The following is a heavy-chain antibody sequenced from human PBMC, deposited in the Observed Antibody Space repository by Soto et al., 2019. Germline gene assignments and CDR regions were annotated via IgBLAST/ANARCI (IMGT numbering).Heavy chain of an antibody. J-gene: IGHJ5*02. Sequence: PGGSLRLSCAASGFTFSSYWMSWVRQAPGKGLEWVANIKQDGSEKYYVDSVKGRFTISRDNAKNSLYLQMNSLRAEDTAVYYCAREIPHVLLWFGELRGWFDPWGQGTLVTVSS. V-gene: IGHV3-7*03. CDR3: AREIPHVLLWFGELRGWFDP. CDR1: GFTFSSYW. CDR2: IKQDGSEK. D-gene: IGHD3-10*01.